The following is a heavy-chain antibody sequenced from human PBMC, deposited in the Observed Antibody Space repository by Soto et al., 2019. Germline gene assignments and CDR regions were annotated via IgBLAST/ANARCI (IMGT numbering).Heavy chain of an antibody. J-gene: IGHJ4*02. D-gene: IGHD3-3*01. Sequence: ASVKVSCKASGYTFTGYYMHWVRQAPGQGLEWMGWINPNSGGTNYAQKFQGRVTMTRDTSISTAYMELSRLRSDDTAVYYCARGPYYDFWSGSQFAYRGQGTPVTAPQ. CDR3: ARGPYYDFWSGSQFAY. CDR1: GYTFTGYY. CDR2: INPNSGGT. V-gene: IGHV1-2*02.